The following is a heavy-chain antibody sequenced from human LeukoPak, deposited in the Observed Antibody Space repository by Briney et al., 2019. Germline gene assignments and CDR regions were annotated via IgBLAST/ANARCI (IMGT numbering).Heavy chain of an antibody. CDR1: GGSISSSSYY. CDR3: ARASDSSGYPYYFDY. Sequence: SETLSLTCTVSGGSISSSSYYWGWIRQPPGKGLEWIGSIYYSGSTYYNPSLKSRVTISVDTSKNQFSLKLSSVTAADTAVYYCARASDSSGYPYYFDYWGQGTLVTVSS. D-gene: IGHD3-22*01. CDR2: IYYSGST. V-gene: IGHV4-39*07. J-gene: IGHJ4*02.